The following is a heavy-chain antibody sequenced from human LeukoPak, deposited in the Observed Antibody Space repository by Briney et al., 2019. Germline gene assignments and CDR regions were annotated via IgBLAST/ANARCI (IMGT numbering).Heavy chain of an antibody. Sequence: ASVKVSCKASGYTFTSYGISWVRQAPGQGLEWMGWISAYNGNTNYAQKLQGRVTMTTDTSTSTAYMEPRSLRSDDTAAYYCARDKGSIFGVVISDWGQGTLVTVSS. CDR2: ISAYNGNT. CDR3: ARDKGSIFGVVISD. V-gene: IGHV1-18*01. CDR1: GYTFTSYG. D-gene: IGHD3-3*01. J-gene: IGHJ4*02.